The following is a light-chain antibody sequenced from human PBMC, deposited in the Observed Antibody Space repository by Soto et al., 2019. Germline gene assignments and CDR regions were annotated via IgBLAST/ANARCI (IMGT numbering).Light chain of an antibody. Sequence: DIQMTQSPSSLSASVGDRVTITCRSRQGITNDLAWYQQKPGKVPKLLIYAASTLQSGVPSRFSGSGSGTDFTLTISSLQPEDVATYYCQKYNRAPFTFGPGTKVDIK. CDR3: QKYNRAPFT. CDR1: QGITND. J-gene: IGKJ3*01. CDR2: AAS. V-gene: IGKV1-27*01.